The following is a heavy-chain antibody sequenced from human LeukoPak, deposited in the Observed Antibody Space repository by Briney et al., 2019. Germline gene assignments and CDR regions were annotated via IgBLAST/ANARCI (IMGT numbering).Heavy chain of an antibody. V-gene: IGHV3-23*01. CDR3: AKGSGSGWYGTFDY. CDR1: GFSFSNYA. D-gene: IGHD6-19*01. Sequence: GESLRLSCAASGFSFSNYAMSWVRQAPGKGLEWVSSISNRGGTTYYADSVKGQFTIARDNSKSTLYLQMNSLRAEDTAVYYCAKGSGSGWYGTFDYWGQGTLVTVSS. CDR2: ISNRGGTT. J-gene: IGHJ4*02.